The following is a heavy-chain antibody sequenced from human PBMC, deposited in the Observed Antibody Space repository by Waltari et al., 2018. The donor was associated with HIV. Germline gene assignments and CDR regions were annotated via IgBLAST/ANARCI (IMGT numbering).Heavy chain of an antibody. V-gene: IGHV3-48*03. CDR1: GFTFSRYE. CDR2: ISDSGSTR. Sequence: EVQVVDSGGGLVRTGGPLSLSCAASGFTFSRYEMNWVRQAPGKGLEWLSYISDSGSTRYYADSVKGRFTISRDNAKNSLYLQMNSLRAEDTAVYYCAATRYYYDSSGRWGQGTLVTVSS. CDR3: AATRYYYDSSGR. J-gene: IGHJ4*02. D-gene: IGHD3-22*01.